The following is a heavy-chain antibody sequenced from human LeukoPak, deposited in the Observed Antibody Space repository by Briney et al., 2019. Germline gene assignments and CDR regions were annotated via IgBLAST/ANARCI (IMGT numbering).Heavy chain of an antibody. Sequence: GASVKVSCKASGYTFTSYAMNWVRQAPGQGLEWMGWINTNTGNPTYAQGFTGRFVFSLDTSVSTAYLQISSLKAEDTAVYYCARGGLLPHDSSGQSGYWGQGTLVTVSS. J-gene: IGHJ4*02. D-gene: IGHD3-22*01. CDR3: ARGGLLPHDSSGQSGY. CDR1: GYTFTSYA. V-gene: IGHV7-4-1*02. CDR2: INTNTGNP.